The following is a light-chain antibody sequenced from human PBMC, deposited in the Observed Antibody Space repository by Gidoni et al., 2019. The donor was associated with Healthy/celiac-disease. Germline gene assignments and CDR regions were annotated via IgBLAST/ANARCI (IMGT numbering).Light chain of an antibody. Sequence: QSALPQPPSASGSPGHSVTISCTGTSSDVGGYNYVSWYQQHPGKAPKLMIYEVSKRPSGVPDRFSGSKSGNTASLTVSGLQAEDEADYYCSSYAGSNNHVVFGGGTKLTVL. V-gene: IGLV2-8*01. CDR1: SSDVGGYNY. CDR3: SSYAGSNNHVV. CDR2: EVS. J-gene: IGLJ2*01.